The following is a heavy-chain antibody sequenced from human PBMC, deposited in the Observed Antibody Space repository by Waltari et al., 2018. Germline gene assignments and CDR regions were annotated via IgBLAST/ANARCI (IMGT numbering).Heavy chain of an antibody. V-gene: IGHV1-24*01. J-gene: IGHJ4*02. CDR3: ATRIPTYYYDSSGYYGPDY. Sequence: QVQLVPSGAEVKKPGASVKVSCKVSGYTLTELSMHWVRQAPGAGPGGLGWMGGFDPEDGETIYAQKFQGRVTMTEDTSTDTAYMELSSLRSEDTAVYYCATRIPTYYYDSSGYYGPDYWGQGTLVTVSS. CDR1: GYTLTELS. CDR2: FDPEDGET. D-gene: IGHD3-22*01.